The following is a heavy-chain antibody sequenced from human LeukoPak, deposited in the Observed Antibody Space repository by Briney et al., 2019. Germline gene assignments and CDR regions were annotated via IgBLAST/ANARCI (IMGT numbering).Heavy chain of an antibody. CDR2: IYYSGNT. Sequence: SETLSLTCTVSGDSISTSNSYWGWIRPPPGKGLEWIGSIYYSGNTYYNASLKSRVTISVDTSKNQFSLKLSSVTAADTAVYYCARGVYYYGSGSYYYYMDVWGKGTTVTVSS. CDR3: ARGVYYYGSGSYYYYMDV. CDR1: GDSISTSNSY. V-gene: IGHV4-39*07. J-gene: IGHJ6*03. D-gene: IGHD3-10*01.